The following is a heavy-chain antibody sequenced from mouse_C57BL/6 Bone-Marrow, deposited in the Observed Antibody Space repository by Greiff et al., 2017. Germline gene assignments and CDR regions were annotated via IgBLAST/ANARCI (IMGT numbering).Heavy chain of an antibody. V-gene: IGHV1-55*01. Sequence: SCKASGYTFTSYWITWVKQRPGQGLEWIGDIYPGSGSTNYNEKFKSKATLTVDTSSSTAYMQLSSLTSEDSAVYYCARGDGYYAWFAYWGQGTLVTVSA. D-gene: IGHD2-3*01. CDR1: GYTFTSYW. CDR3: ARGDGYYAWFAY. J-gene: IGHJ3*01. CDR2: IYPGSGST.